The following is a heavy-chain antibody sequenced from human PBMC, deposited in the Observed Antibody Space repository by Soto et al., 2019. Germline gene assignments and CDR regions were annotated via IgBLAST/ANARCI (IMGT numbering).Heavy chain of an antibody. CDR3: ARVRLELHRFGAFDI. V-gene: IGHV3-64*01. Sequence: GGSLRLSCAASGFTFSSYAMHWVRQAPGKGLEYVSAISSNGGSTYYANSVKGRFTISRDNSKNTLYLQMGSLRAEDMAVYYCARVRLELHRFGAFDIWGQGTMVTVSS. CDR1: GFTFSSYA. D-gene: IGHD1-7*01. J-gene: IGHJ3*02. CDR2: ISSNGGST.